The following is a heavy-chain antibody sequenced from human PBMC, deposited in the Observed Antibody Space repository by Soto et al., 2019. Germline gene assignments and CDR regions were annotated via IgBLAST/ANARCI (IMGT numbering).Heavy chain of an antibody. D-gene: IGHD1-20*01. J-gene: IGHJ6*02. V-gene: IGHV1-69*06. CDR3: ARGEAYNWPYGMDV. CDR1: GGTFSSYA. Sequence: SVKVACKASGGTFSSYAISWERQAPGQGLEWMGGIIPIFGTANYAQKFQGRVTITADKSTSTAYMELSSLRSEDTAVYYCARGEAYNWPYGMDVWGQGTTATVSS. CDR2: IIPIFGTA.